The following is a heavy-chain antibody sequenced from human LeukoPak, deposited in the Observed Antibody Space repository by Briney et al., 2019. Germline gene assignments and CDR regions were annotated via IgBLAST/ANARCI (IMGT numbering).Heavy chain of an antibody. CDR3: ARDRGYSGSREYYYYMDV. J-gene: IGHJ6*03. D-gene: IGHD5-12*01. Sequence: ASVKVSCKASGYTFTSYAMHWVRQAPGQRLEWMGWSNAGNGNTKYSQEFQGRVTITRDTSASTAYMELSSLRSEDMAVYYCARDRGYSGSREYYYYMDVWGKGTTVTVSS. V-gene: IGHV1-3*02. CDR2: SNAGNGNT. CDR1: GYTFTSYA.